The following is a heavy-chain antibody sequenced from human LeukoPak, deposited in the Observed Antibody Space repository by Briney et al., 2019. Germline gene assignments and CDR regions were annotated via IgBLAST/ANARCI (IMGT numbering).Heavy chain of an antibody. CDR1: GGSFSGYY. CDR3: ARGRGAEADY. D-gene: IGHD6-19*01. J-gene: IGHJ4*02. CDR2: INRSGST. V-gene: IGHV4-34*01. Sequence: KPSETLSLTCAVYGGSFSGYYWSWIRQPPGKGLEWIGEINRSGSTNYNPSLKSRVTISADTSKNQFSLKLSSVTAADTAVYYCARGRGAEADYWGQGTLVTVSS.